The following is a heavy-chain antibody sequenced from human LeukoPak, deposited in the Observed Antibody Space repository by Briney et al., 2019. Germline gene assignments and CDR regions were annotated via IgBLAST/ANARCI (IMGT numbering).Heavy chain of an antibody. Sequence: ASVKVSCKASGYTFTSYGISWVRQAPGQVLEWMGWISAYNGNTNYAQKLQGRVTMTTDTSTSTAYMELRSLRSDDTAVYYCARVLRRDYDILTGPADYWGQGTLVTVSS. D-gene: IGHD3-9*01. CDR3: ARVLRRDYDILTGPADY. CDR1: GYTFTSYG. CDR2: ISAYNGNT. J-gene: IGHJ4*02. V-gene: IGHV1-18*04.